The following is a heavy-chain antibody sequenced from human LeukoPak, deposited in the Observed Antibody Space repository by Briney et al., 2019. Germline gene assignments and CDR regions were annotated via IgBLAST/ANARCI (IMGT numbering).Heavy chain of an antibody. Sequence: GGSLRLSCAASGFTFSSYAMHWVRQAPGKGLEWVAIISYDGTNKYYADSVKGRFTISRDNSKNTLYLQMNSLRAEDTAVYYCAGGPYYDSSGYLPNYYGMDVWGQGTTVTVSS. J-gene: IGHJ6*02. CDR3: AGGPYYDSSGYLPNYYGMDV. CDR1: GFTFSSYA. CDR2: ISYDGTNK. D-gene: IGHD3-22*01. V-gene: IGHV3-30*04.